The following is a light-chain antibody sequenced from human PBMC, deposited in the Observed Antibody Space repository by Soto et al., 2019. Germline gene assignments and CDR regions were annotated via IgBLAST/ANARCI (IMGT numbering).Light chain of an antibody. Sequence: QSALTQPRSVSGSPGQSVTISCTGTSSDVGVYNYVSWYQQHPGEAPNLIIYDVTKRPSGFPDRFSGSKSGYTASLTISGLQDDDEADYYCCSYAGSYTLVFGGGTKLTVL. CDR1: SSDVGVYNY. V-gene: IGLV2-11*01. CDR2: DVT. CDR3: CSYAGSYTLV. J-gene: IGLJ3*02.